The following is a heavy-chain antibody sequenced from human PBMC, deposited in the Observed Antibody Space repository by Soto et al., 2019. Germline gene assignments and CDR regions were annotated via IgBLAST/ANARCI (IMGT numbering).Heavy chain of an antibody. CDR3: ARVDIAVVPSTTFDY. D-gene: IGHD2-2*01. J-gene: IGHJ4*02. CDR2: IKNSGQT. V-gene: IGHV4-39*01. Sequence: SETLSLTCTVSGGSISSISYYWGWIRQPPGKGLEWIGSIKNSGQTFYNPSLKSRATMSVDTSKNQYTQRLSSVTAAETAFFYCARVDIAVVPSTTFDYWGQGTLVTVS. CDR1: GGSISSISYY.